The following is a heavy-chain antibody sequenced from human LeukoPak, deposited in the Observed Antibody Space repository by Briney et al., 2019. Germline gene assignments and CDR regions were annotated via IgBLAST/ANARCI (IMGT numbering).Heavy chain of an antibody. CDR3: ARDFLLQSEGLFDY. Sequence: PSETLSLTCTVSGGSINSYYWNWIRQPAGKGLEWIGRFYISGSTNYNPSLKSRVTMSVDTSKNQFSLRLNSVTAADTAVYYCARDFLLQSEGLFDYWGQGTLVTVSS. CDR2: FYISGST. J-gene: IGHJ4*02. V-gene: IGHV4-4*07. CDR1: GGSINSYY. D-gene: IGHD4-11*01.